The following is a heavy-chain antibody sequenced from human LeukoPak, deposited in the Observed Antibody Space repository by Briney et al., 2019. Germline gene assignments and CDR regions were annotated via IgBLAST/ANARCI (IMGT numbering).Heavy chain of an antibody. D-gene: IGHD3-3*01. J-gene: IGHJ4*02. CDR1: GFTFSSYA. Sequence: GGSLRLSCAASGFTFSSYAMSWVRQAPGKGLEWVSAISGSGGSTYYADSVKGRFTISRDNSKNTLYLQMNSLRAEDTAVYYCAKDFTGLTIFGVAPLGEEDYWGQGTLVTVSS. CDR3: AKDFTGLTIFGVAPLGEEDY. V-gene: IGHV3-23*01. CDR2: ISGSGGST.